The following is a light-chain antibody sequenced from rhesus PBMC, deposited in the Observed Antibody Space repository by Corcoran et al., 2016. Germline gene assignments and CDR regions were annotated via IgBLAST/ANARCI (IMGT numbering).Light chain of an antibody. CDR2: KVT. CDR3: IQNTTYPYR. J-gene: IGKJ2*01. V-gene: IGKV2S2*01. CDR1: QSLLHSNDNTY. Sequence: EIVMTQTPLSLPVTPGEPASISCRYSQSLLHSNDNTYLDWYLQKPGQSPLLLNYKVTNRESGVPERFSGNGSGTDFTLKISRVEPEDVGVYYCIQNTTYPYRFGQGTKVEIK.